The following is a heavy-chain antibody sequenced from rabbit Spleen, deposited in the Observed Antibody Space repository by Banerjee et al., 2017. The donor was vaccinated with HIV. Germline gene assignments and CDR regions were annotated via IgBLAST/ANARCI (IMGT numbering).Heavy chain of an antibody. J-gene: IGHJ6*01. D-gene: IGHD8-1*01. CDR1: GFDFSDYG. Sequence: QEQLVESGGGLVQPGGSLKLSCKTSGFDFSDYGVSWVRQAPGKGLEWIGYIDPIFGSTYYASWVNGRFTISRHNAQNTLYLQLDSLTAADTATYFCARDTGSSFSSYGMDLWGQGTLVTVS. CDR3: ARDTGSSFSSYGMDL. V-gene: IGHV1S47*01. CDR2: IDPIFGST.